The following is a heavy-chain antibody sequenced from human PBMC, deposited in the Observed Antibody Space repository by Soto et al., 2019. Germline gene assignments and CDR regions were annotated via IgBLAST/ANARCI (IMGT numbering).Heavy chain of an antibody. CDR1: GYTFSNNG. CDR3: ARKGGEWEPADY. J-gene: IGHJ4*02. Sequence: QVQLVQYGAEVKSPGASVKVSCKASGYTFSNNGINWVRQAPGQGLEWMGWISAYTGNTKHAQSFQGRVTMTTDTSTSTSYLELRTLRYDDTAVYYCARKGGEWEPADYWGQGTLVTVSS. V-gene: IGHV1-18*01. D-gene: IGHD1-26*01. CDR2: ISAYTGNT.